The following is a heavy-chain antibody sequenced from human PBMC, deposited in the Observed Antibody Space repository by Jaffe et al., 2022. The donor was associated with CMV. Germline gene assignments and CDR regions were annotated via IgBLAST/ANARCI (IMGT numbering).Heavy chain of an antibody. CDR3: ARDQGLRFLEWLLYGAFDI. CDR2: IKQDGSEK. CDR1: GFTFSSYW. J-gene: IGHJ3*02. Sequence: EVQLVESGGGLVQPGGSLRLSCAASGFTFSSYWMSWVRQAPGKGLEWVANIKQDGSEKYYVDSVKGRFTISRDNAKNSLYLQMNSLRAEDTAVYYCARDQGLRFLEWLLYGAFDIWGQGTMVTVSS. V-gene: IGHV3-7*01. D-gene: IGHD3-3*01.